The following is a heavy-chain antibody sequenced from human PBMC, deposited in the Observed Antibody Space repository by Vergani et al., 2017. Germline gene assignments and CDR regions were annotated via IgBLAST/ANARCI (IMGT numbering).Heavy chain of an antibody. CDR3: AREVIAAAGTAPWFDP. CDR1: GGSISSGDYY. Sequence: QVQLQESGPGLVNPSQTLSLTCTVSGGSISSGDYYWSWIRQPPGKGLEWIGYIYYSGSTYYNPSLKSRVTISVDMSKNQFSLKLSSVTAADTAVYYCAREVIAAAGTAPWFDPWGQGTLVTVSS. D-gene: IGHD6-13*01. V-gene: IGHV4-30-4*08. J-gene: IGHJ5*02. CDR2: IYYSGST.